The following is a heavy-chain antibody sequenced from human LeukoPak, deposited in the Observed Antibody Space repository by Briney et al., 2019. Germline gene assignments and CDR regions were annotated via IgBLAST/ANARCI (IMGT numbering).Heavy chain of an antibody. CDR3: ARERRFWSGYNWFDP. D-gene: IGHD3-3*01. CDR1: GGSISSYY. J-gene: IGHJ5*02. V-gene: IGHV4-4*08. Sequence: SETLSLTCTVSGGSISSYYWSWIRQPPGKGLEWIGRIYTSGSTNYNPSLKSRVTISVDTSKNQFSLKLSSVTAADTAVYYCARERRFWSGYNWFDPWGQGTLVTVSS. CDR2: IYTSGST.